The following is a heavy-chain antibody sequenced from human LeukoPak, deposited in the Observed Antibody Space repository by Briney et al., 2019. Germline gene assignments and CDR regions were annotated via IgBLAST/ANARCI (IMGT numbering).Heavy chain of an antibody. CDR3: AKGSGGSGSFYNHFDC. V-gene: IGHV3-30*18. Sequence: PGRSLRLSCAASGLSFNSCGMHWVRQAPGKGLEWVAVISSDGSNKYYADYVKGGFTISRDNSKNTLSLQMNSLRTEDTAVFYCAKGSGGSGSFYNHFDCWGQGTLVTVSS. J-gene: IGHJ4*02. CDR2: ISSDGSNK. D-gene: IGHD3-10*01. CDR1: GLSFNSCG.